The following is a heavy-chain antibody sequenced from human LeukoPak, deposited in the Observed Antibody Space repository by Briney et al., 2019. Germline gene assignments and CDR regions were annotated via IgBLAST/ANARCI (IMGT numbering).Heavy chain of an antibody. CDR1: GYTLTELS. V-gene: IGHV1-24*01. CDR2: FDPEDGET. Sequence: GASVKVSCKVSGYTLTELSMHWVRQAPGKGLEWMGGFDPEDGETIYAQRFQGRVTITADESTNTAYMELSSLRSEDTAVYYCARDLGSRDGYNPPNLFDNWGQGTLVTVSS. J-gene: IGHJ4*02. CDR3: ARDLGSRDGYNPPNLFDN. D-gene: IGHD5-24*01.